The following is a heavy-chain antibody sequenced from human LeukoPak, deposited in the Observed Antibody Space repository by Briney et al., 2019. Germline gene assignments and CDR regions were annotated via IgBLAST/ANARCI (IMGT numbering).Heavy chain of an antibody. CDR1: GFTFSSSA. CDR2: ISGSGGTT. J-gene: IGHJ5*02. Sequence: GGSLRLSCAASGFTFSSSAMSWVRQAPGKGLEWVSAISGSGGTTYYADSVKGRFTISRDNSKNTLYLQMNSLRAEDTAVYYCARVILRSWFDPWGQGTLVTVSS. D-gene: IGHD2-15*01. CDR3: ARVILRSWFDP. V-gene: IGHV3-23*01.